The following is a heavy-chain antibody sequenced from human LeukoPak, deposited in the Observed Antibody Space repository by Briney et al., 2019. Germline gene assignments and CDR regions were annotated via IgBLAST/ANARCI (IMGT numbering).Heavy chain of an antibody. CDR3: AKGMYGVGGALDY. J-gene: IGHJ4*02. Sequence: GGSLGLSCAASGFIFRTYGMNWVRQAPGKGLEYVSGITAGGGNTYYGDSLKGRFTISGDDSKDTLFLQMNSLRVEDTAVYYCAKGMYGVGGALDYWGRGSLVTVSS. V-gene: IGHV3-23*01. CDR1: GFIFRTYG. D-gene: IGHD2-21*01. CDR2: ITAGGGNT.